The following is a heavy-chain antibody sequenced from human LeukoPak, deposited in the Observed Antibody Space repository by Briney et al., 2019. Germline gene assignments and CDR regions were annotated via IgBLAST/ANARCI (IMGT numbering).Heavy chain of an antibody. CDR3: ARDIPDGDYAIGLVAY. Sequence: QPGGSLRLSCAASGFTFSSYGMHWVRQAPGKGLEWVSVIRNDGSNKYYADSVKGRFTISRDNAKNTLYLQMNSLRAEDTAVYYSARDIPDGDYAIGLVAYWGQGTLVTVSP. J-gene: IGHJ4*02. D-gene: IGHD4-17*01. CDR1: GFTFSSYG. V-gene: IGHV3-33*01. CDR2: IRNDGSNK.